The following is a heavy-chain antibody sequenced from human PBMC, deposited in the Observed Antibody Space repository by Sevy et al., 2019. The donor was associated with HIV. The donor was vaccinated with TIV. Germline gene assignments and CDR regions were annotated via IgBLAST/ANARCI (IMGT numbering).Heavy chain of an antibody. CDR2: ISSSSSYI. D-gene: IGHD3-10*01. Sequence: GGSLRLSCAASGFTFSSYSINWVRQAPGKGLEWVSSISSSSSYIYYADSVKGRFTISRDNAKNSLYLQMNSLRAEDTAVYYCARERGGETYGMDVWGQGTTVTVSS. V-gene: IGHV3-21*01. J-gene: IGHJ6*02. CDR1: GFTFSSYS. CDR3: ARERGGETYGMDV.